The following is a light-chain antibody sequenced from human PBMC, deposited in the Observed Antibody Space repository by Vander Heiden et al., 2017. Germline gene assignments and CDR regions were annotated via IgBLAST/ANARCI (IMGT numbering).Light chain of an antibody. CDR3: QVWDRSSDHTI. J-gene: IGLJ2*01. V-gene: IGLV3-21*02. CDR1: NVGSKR. Sequence: SYVLTQPPSVSVAPGQTARITCGGYNVGSKRVHWYQQKPGQAPVLVVNDDDVRPSRLPERFSGSNSGNTATLSISRVEAGDEADYYCQVWDRSSDHTIFGGGTRLTVL. CDR2: DDD.